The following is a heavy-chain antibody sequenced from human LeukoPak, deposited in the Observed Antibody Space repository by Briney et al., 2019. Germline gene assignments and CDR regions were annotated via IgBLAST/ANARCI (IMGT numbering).Heavy chain of an antibody. D-gene: IGHD6-25*01. V-gene: IGHV1-18*01. CDR3: ARGSADRINYYYYMDV. J-gene: IGHJ6*03. CDR1: GYTFTSYG. Sequence: AASVKVSCKASGYTFTSYGISWVRQAPGQGLEWMGWISAYNGNTNYAQKLQGRVTMTTDTSTSTAYMELRSLRSDDTAVYYCARGSADRINYYYYMDVWGKGTTVTISS. CDR2: ISAYNGNT.